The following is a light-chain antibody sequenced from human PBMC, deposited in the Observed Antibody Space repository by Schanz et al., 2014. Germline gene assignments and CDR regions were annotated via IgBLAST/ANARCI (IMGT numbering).Light chain of an antibody. J-gene: IGKJ1*01. CDR2: DAS. Sequence: EIVLTQSPGTLSLSPGERATLSCRASQSVSSSYLAWYQQKPGQAPRLLIYDASNRATGIPARFSGSGSGTDFTLTISSLQSEDFALYYCQQYHDWWTFGQGTKVEIK. CDR1: QSVSSSY. V-gene: IGKV3-20*01. CDR3: QQYHDWWT.